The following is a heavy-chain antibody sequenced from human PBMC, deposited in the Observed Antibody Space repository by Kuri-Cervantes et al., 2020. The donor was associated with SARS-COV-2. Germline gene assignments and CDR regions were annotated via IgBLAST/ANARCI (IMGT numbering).Heavy chain of an antibody. J-gene: IGHJ6*02. CDR2: ISWNSGSI. D-gene: IGHD3-10*01. V-gene: IGHV3-9*01. Sequence: SLKISCAASGFTFDDYAMHWVRQAPGKGLEWVSGISWNSGSIGYADSVKGRFTISRDNAKNSLYLQMNSLRAEDTALYYCARDLYYYGSGGYWSPYGMDVWGQGTTVTVSS. CDR1: GFTFDDYA. CDR3: ARDLYYYGSGGYWSPYGMDV.